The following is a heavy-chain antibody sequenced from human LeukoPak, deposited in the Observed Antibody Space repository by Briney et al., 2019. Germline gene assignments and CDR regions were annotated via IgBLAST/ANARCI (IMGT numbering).Heavy chain of an antibody. CDR2: IYYSGST. CDR1: GGSISSYY. CDR3: AREGSSGTGFDY. Sequence: SETLSPTCTGSGGSISSYYWCWIRQPPRQRLEWIGYIYYSGSTNYNPSLKSRVTISVDTSKNQFSLKLSSVTAADTAVYYCAREGSSGTGFDYWGQGTLVTVSS. V-gene: IGHV4-59*01. J-gene: IGHJ4*02. D-gene: IGHD6-13*01.